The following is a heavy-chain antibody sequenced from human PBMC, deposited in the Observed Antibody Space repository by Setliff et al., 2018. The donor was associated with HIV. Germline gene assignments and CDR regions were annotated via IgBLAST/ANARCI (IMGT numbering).Heavy chain of an antibody. CDR3: ARVYCSGGACYSLNS. CDR2: INPGSGNT. J-gene: IGHJ4*02. D-gene: IGHD2-15*01. V-gene: IGHV1-3*01. Sequence: ASVKVSCKASGYAFSTYSIHWVRQAPGQRLEWMGWINPGSGNTQYSQKLQGRITITRDSSASTVYLELSSLRFEDTAVYYCARVYCSGGACYSLNSWGQGALVTVSS. CDR1: GYAFSTYS.